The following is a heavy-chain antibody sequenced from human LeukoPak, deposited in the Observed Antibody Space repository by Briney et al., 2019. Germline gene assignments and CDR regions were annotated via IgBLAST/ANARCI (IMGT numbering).Heavy chain of an antibody. J-gene: IGHJ3*02. CDR2: INPNSGGT. D-gene: IGHD3-22*01. Sequence: ASVKVSYKASGYTFTGYYIHWVRQAPGQGLEWMGWINPNSGGTNYAQKLQGRVTMTTDTSTSTAYMELRSLRSDDTAVYCCARSPIRDQILYYYDSSGYANDAFDIWGQGTMVTVSS. V-gene: IGHV1-2*02. CDR1: GYTFTGYY. CDR3: ARSPIRDQILYYYDSSGYANDAFDI.